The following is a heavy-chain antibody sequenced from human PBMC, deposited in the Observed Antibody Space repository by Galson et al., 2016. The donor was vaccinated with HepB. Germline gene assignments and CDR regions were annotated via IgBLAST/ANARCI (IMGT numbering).Heavy chain of an antibody. CDR2: IYTTGIT. J-gene: IGHJ5*01. V-gene: IGHV4-61*02. CDR3: ARALSGYGYNWFDS. CDR1: GDAITRGSYY. D-gene: IGHD5-12*01. Sequence: TLSLTCSVSGDAITRGSYYWSWLRQPAGKGLEWIGRIYTTGITNYNASLKRRVTISSDTSKNQFSLNLRSVSAADTAVYYCARALSGYGYNWFDSWGLGILVTVSS.